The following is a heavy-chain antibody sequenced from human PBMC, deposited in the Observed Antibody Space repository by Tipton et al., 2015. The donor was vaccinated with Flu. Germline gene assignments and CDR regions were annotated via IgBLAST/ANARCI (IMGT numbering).Heavy chain of an antibody. CDR3: ARGLGRPSDYDYVWGSHRPFHY. J-gene: IGHJ4*02. V-gene: IGHV4-61*02. Sequence: LRLSCTVSGPSITSGSYFWSWIRQPAGKDLEWIGRIYTSGSTNYNPSLESRVTISMDTSKNQFSLKLSSVTAADTAMYYCARGLGRPSDYDYVWGSHRPFHYWCQGTLVTVSS. D-gene: IGHD3-16*02. CDR2: IYTSGST. CDR1: GPSITSGSYF.